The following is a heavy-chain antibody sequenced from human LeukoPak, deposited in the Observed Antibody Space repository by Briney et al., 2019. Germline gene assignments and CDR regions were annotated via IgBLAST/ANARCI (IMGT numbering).Heavy chain of an antibody. D-gene: IGHD3-16*01. CDR3: ARDLMTTPTWDFDY. CDR1: GYTFTGYY. J-gene: IGHJ4*02. CDR2: INPNSGTT. V-gene: IGHV1-2*02. Sequence: ASVKVSCKGSGYTFTGYYMHWVRQAPGQGLEWMGWINPNSGTTNYAQKFQGRVTVTRDTSISTAYMELSRLESDDTAVYYCARDLMTTPTWDFDYWGQGTLVTVAS.